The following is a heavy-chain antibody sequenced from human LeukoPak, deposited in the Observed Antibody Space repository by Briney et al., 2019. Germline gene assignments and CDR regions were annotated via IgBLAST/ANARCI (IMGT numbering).Heavy chain of an antibody. CDR2: IYYSGST. CDR3: ARGFYGSGSYSSPGFHAFDI. CDR1: GDSTSSYY. Sequence: SSETLSLTCTVSGDSTSSYYWSWIRQPPGKGLEWIGYIYYSGSTNYNPSLKSRVTMSVDTSKNQFSLRLSSVTAADTAMYYCARGFYGSGSYSSPGFHAFDIWGQGTMVTVSS. J-gene: IGHJ3*02. D-gene: IGHD3-10*01. V-gene: IGHV4-59*01.